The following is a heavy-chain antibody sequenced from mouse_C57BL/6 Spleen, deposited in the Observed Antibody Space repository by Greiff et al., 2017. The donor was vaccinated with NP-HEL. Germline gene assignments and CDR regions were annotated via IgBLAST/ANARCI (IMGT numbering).Heavy chain of an antibody. Sequence: QVHVKQSGAELVKPGASVKISCKASGYAFSSYWMNWVKQRPGKGLEWIGQIYPGDGDTNSNGKFKGKATLTADKSSSTAYMQLSSLTSEDSAVYFCASRGWLLQAWFAYWGQGTLVTVSA. V-gene: IGHV1-80*01. J-gene: IGHJ3*01. CDR1: GYAFSSYW. CDR2: IYPGDGDT. D-gene: IGHD2-3*01. CDR3: ASRGWLLQAWFAY.